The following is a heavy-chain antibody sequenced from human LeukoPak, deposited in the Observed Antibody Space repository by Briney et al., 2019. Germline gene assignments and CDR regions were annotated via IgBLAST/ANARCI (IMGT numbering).Heavy chain of an antibody. Sequence: PGGSLRLSCAASGFTFSSYAMSWVRQAPGKGLEWVSGTSGSGATTYYADSVKGRFTISRDNSKNTLYLQMNSLRAEDTAVYYCAKDLGEFLVGAFDIWGQGTMVTVSS. CDR1: GFTFSSYA. V-gene: IGHV3-23*01. CDR3: AKDLGEFLVGAFDI. J-gene: IGHJ3*02. CDR2: TSGSGATT. D-gene: IGHD3-10*01.